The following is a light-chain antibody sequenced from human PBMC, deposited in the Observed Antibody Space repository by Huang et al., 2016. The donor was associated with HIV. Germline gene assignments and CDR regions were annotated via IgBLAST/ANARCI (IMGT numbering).Light chain of an antibody. Sequence: STGDRVTITCRASQNINNYLAWYQQKPGKAPNLLIHAASTLYSGVPSRFSGSGSGTNFTLTISGLQSEDFASYYCQQYYTYPRNTFGQGTKLEI. CDR2: AAS. CDR3: QQYYTYPRNT. V-gene: IGKV1-8*01. J-gene: IGKJ2*01. CDR1: QNINNY.